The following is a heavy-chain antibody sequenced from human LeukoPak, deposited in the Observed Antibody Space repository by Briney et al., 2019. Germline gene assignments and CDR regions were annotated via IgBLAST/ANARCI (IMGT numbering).Heavy chain of an antibody. V-gene: IGHV4-4*07. D-gene: IGHD6-13*01. CDR2: IYTSGSP. CDR1: GGSISSYY. Sequence: SETLSLTCTVSGGSISSYYWSWIRRPAGKGLEWIGRIYTSGSPNYNPSLKSRVTMSVDTSKNQFSLKLSSVTAADTAVYYCARDSSSWGFDYWGQGTLVTVSS. J-gene: IGHJ4*02. CDR3: ARDSSSWGFDY.